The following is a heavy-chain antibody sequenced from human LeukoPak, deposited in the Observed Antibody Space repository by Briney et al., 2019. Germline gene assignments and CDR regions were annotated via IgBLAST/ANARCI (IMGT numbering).Heavy chain of an antibody. Sequence: GGSLRLSCAASGFTFRTYAMTWVRQAPGKGLECVSGITGGGNTFYADSVRGRFTTSRDNSKNMLFLQLNSLRADDTAVYYCVKRDHADQWFDYWGQGTLVTVSS. CDR1: GFTFRTYA. J-gene: IGHJ4*02. CDR3: VKRDHADQWFDY. V-gene: IGHV3-23*01. D-gene: IGHD6-19*01. CDR2: ITGGGNT.